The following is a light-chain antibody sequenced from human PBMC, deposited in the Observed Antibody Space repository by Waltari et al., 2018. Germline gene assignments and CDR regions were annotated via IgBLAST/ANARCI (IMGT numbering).Light chain of an antibody. J-gene: IGKJ4*01. V-gene: IGKV1-12*01. CDR1: QDIYSR. CDR2: VAS. CDR3: QQTDSFPLT. Sequence: DIQMTQSPSFVSASVGDRVTITCRASQDIYSRLAWYQQKTGGAPQLLIYVASTLQSGVPSRFRGSGSGTEFTLTITSLQPDDFATYFCQQTDSFPLTFGGGTKVEIK.